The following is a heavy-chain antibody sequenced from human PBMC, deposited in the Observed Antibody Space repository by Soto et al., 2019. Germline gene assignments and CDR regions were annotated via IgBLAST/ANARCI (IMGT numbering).Heavy chain of an antibody. CDR2: INAGNGNT. D-gene: IGHD2-2*01. Sequence: QVQLVQSGAEVKKPGASVKVSCKASGYTFTSYAMHWVRQAPGQRLEWMGWINAGNGNTKYSQKFQGRVTITRDTSASTAYMELSSLRSEDTAVYYCARDLWGYCSSTSCPRANWFDPWGQGTLVTVSS. V-gene: IGHV1-3*01. J-gene: IGHJ5*02. CDR3: ARDLWGYCSSTSCPRANWFDP. CDR1: GYTFTSYA.